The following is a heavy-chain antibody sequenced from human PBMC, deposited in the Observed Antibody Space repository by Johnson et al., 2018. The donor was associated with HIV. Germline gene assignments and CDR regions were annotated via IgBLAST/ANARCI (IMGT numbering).Heavy chain of an antibody. J-gene: IGHJ3*02. CDR1: GFTFSDYY. D-gene: IGHD6-13*01. Sequence: QEQLVESGGGLVKPGGSLRLSCTASGFTFSDYYMSWIRQAPGKGLEWVSYISGSTIMINYANSVKGRFTISRDNARKSLYLQMSSLRAEDTAVYYCARDPGYSSFDIWGQGTMVTVSS. V-gene: IGHV3-11*01. CDR3: ARDPGYSSFDI. CDR2: ISGSTIMI.